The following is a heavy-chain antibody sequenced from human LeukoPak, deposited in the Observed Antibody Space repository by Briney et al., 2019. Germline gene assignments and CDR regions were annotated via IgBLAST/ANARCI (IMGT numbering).Heavy chain of an antibody. J-gene: IGHJ4*02. V-gene: IGHV4-39*01. D-gene: IGHD3-10*01. CDR2: IYYSGST. Sequence: SETLSLTCTVSGGSISSSSYYWGWIRQPPGNGLEWIGSIYYSGSTYYNPSLKSRVTISVDTSKNQFSLKLSSVTAADTAVYYCARREYYGSEGYWGQGTLVTVSS. CDR3: ARREYYGSEGY. CDR1: GGSISSSSYY.